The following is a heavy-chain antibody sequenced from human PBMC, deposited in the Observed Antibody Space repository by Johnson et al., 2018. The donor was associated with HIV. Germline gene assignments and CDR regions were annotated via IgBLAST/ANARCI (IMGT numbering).Heavy chain of an antibody. Sequence: QVQLVESGGGVVQPGRSLRLSCAASGFTFSSYAMHWVRQAPGKGLEWVAVISYDGSNKYYADSVKGRFTISRDNSKNTLYLQMNSLRAEDTAVYYCANGGSYSAADDAFDIWGQGTMVTVSS. D-gene: IGHD1-26*01. J-gene: IGHJ3*02. CDR3: ANGGSYSAADDAFDI. CDR1: GFTFSSYA. CDR2: ISYDGSNK. V-gene: IGHV3-30-3*01.